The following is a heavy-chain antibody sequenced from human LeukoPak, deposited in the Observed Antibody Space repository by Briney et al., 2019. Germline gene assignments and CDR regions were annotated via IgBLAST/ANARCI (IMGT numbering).Heavy chain of an antibody. V-gene: IGHV1-18*01. CDR2: ISAYNGNT. D-gene: IGHD3-16*01. CDR1: GYTFTSYG. Sequence: ASVKVSCKASGYTFTSYGITWVRQAPGQGLEWMGWISAYNGNTDYAQKFQGRVTMTTDTSTSTAYMELRSLRSDDTAVHYCARVLGFLSSGTRFGAGTFDIWGQGTMVIVSS. J-gene: IGHJ3*02. CDR3: ARVLGFLSSGTRFGAGTFDI.